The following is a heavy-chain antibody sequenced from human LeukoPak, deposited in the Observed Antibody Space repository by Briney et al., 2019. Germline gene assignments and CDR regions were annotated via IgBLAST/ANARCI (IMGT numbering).Heavy chain of an antibody. V-gene: IGHV3-21*01. CDR3: ARARLDRGSSGWYPRGFDY. CDR2: ISSSSSYI. D-gene: IGHD6-19*01. CDR1: GFTFSSYS. J-gene: IGHJ4*02. Sequence: PGGSLRLSCAASGFTFSSYSMNWVRQAPGKGLEWVSSISSSSSYIYYADSVKGRFTISRDNAKNSLYLQMNSLRAEDTAVYYCARARLDRGSSGWYPRGFDYWGQGTLVTVSS.